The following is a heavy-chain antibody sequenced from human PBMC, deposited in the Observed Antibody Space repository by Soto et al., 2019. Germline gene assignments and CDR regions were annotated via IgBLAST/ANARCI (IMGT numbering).Heavy chain of an antibody. CDR3: ASGGYESSGSLDACDI. CDR1: GGTFSSYA. V-gene: IGHV1-69*13. D-gene: IGHD3-22*01. J-gene: IGHJ3*02. CDR2: IIPIFGTA. Sequence: SVKVSCKASGGTFSSYAISWVRQAPGQGLEWMGGIIPIFGTANYAQKFQGRVTITADESTSTAYMELSSLRSEDTAVYYCASGGYESSGSLDACDIWGQGTMGTVS.